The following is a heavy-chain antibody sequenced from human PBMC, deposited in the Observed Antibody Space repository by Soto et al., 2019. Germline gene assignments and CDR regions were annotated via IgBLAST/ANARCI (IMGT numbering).Heavy chain of an antibody. Sequence: HPGGSLRLSCAASGFTFSSYGMHWVRQAPGKGLEWVAVISYDGSNKYYADSVKGRFTISRDNSKNTLYLQMNSLRAEDTAVYYCAKDYGDYLSGYFDYWGQGTLVTVSS. CDR1: GFTFSSYG. V-gene: IGHV3-30*18. J-gene: IGHJ4*02. D-gene: IGHD4-17*01. CDR3: AKDYGDYLSGYFDY. CDR2: ISYDGSNK.